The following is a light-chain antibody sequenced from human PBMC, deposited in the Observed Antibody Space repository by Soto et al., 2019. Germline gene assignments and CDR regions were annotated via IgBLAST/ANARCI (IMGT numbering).Light chain of an antibody. V-gene: IGKV3-11*01. J-gene: IGKJ4*01. CDR2: DAS. CDR3: QQRSNWLT. CDR1: QSVSSY. Sequence: EIVLTQSPATLSLSPGERATLSCRANQSVSSYLAWYQQKPGQAPRLLIYDASNRATGIPARFSGSGSGTNLTLTISSLEPEDFAVYYCQQRSNWLTFGGGTKVDIK.